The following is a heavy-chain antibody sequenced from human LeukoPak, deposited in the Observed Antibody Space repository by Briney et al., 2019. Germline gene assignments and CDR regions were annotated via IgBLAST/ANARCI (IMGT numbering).Heavy chain of an antibody. CDR2: IRYDGRNK. V-gene: IGHV3-30*02. J-gene: IGHJ4*02. Sequence: GGSLRLSCAASGFTFSSYGMHWVRQAPGKGLEWVAFIRYDGRNKYYADSVKGRFTISRDNSKNTLYLQMNSLRAEDTAVYYCAKPARTDYADYWGQGTLVTVSS. CDR3: AKPARTDYADY. CDR1: GFTFSSYG. D-gene: IGHD1-14*01.